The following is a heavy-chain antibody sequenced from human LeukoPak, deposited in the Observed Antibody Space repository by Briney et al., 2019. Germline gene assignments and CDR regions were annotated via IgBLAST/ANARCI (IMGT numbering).Heavy chain of an antibody. CDR2: ISYDGPNK. CDR1: GFTFSSYG. D-gene: IGHD4-17*01. CDR3: ARVRYDYYGMDV. J-gene: IGHJ6*02. Sequence: TGGSLRLSCAASGFTFSSYGMHWVRQAPGKGLEWVAVISYDGPNKYYADSVKGRFTISRDDSKSTLYLQMNSLRAEDTAVYYCARVRYDYYGMDVWGQGTTVTVSS. V-gene: IGHV3-30*03.